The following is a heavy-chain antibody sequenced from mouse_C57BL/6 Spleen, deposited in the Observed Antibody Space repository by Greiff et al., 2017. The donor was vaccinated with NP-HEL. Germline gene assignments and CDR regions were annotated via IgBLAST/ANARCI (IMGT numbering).Heavy chain of an antibody. CDR1: GFTFSDAW. V-gene: IGHV6-6*01. Sequence: EVKVVESGGGLVQPGGSMKLSCAASGFTFSDAWMDWVRQSPEKGLEWVAEIRNKANNHATYYAESVKGRFTISRDDSKSSVYLQMNSLRAEDTGIYYCTRRDNWDVYFDYWGQGTTLTVSS. CDR2: IRNKANNHAT. J-gene: IGHJ2*01. CDR3: TRRDNWDVYFDY. D-gene: IGHD4-1*01.